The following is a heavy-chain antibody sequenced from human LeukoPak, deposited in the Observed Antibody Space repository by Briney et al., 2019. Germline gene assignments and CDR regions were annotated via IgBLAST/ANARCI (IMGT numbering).Heavy chain of an antibody. CDR1: EFTFSSYS. D-gene: IGHD3-3*01. V-gene: IGHV3-48*01. J-gene: IGHJ4*02. Sequence: GGSLRLSCAASEFTFSSYSMNWVRQAPGKGLEWVSYITNSGNSKSYADSVKGRFTISRDNTKNSLYLQMNGLRAEDTAVYYCARELGFLEWFSLDYWGQGTLVTVSS. CDR3: ARELGFLEWFSLDY. CDR2: ITNSGNSK.